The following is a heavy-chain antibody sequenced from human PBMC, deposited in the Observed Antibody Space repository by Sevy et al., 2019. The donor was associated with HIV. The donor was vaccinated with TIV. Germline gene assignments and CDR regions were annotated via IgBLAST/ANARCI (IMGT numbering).Heavy chain of an antibody. J-gene: IGHJ6*02. CDR2: VYYNGHT. CDR1: GDTIVSSGHY. V-gene: IGHV4-39*02. D-gene: IGHD6-13*01. CDR3: AREAGGYDYDYGMDV. Sequence: SETLSLTCTISGDTIVSSGHYWGWIRQTPGKGLEWIGSVYYNGHTYSNPSLKSRLTISIDTSKNQFSLNLNSVTAADTGIYFCAREAGGYDYDYGMDVWGQGTTVTVSS.